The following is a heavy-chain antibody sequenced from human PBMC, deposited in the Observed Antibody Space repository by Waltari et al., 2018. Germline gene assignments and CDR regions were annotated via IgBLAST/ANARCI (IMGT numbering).Heavy chain of an antibody. V-gene: IGHV3-74*01. Sequence: EVQLVESGGGLVQPGGSLRLSCAASGFPFSSYWLHWVRQAPGKGLVWVSRINSDGSSTSYADSVKGRFTISRDNAKNTLYLQMNSLRAEDTAVYYCARIMDYYDTRHGMDVWGQGTTVTVSS. CDR2: INSDGSST. J-gene: IGHJ6*02. CDR1: GFPFSSYW. D-gene: IGHD3-22*01. CDR3: ARIMDYYDTRHGMDV.